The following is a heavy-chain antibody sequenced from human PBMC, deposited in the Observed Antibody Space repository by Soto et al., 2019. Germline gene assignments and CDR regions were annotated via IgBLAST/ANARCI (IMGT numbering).Heavy chain of an antibody. CDR2: INHSGST. V-gene: IGHV4-34*01. J-gene: IGHJ6*02. CDR3: ARDWRLRFLEWLSPHSSGMDV. Sequence: SETLSLTCAVYGGSFSGYYWSWIRQPPGKGLEWIGEINHSGSTNYNPSLKSRVTISVDTSKNQFSLKLSSVTAADTAVYYCARDWRLRFLEWLSPHSSGMDVWGQGTRVTFSS. CDR1: GGSFSGYY. D-gene: IGHD3-3*01.